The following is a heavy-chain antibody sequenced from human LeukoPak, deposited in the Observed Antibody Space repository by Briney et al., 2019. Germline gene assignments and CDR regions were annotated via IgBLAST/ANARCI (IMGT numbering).Heavy chain of an antibody. CDR3: ARAGGYGLIDY. V-gene: IGHV4-38-2*02. D-gene: IGHD5-18*01. Sequence: SETLSLTCTVSGYSISSGYEWGWIRQTPGKRLEWIGSISQSGSTYYNPSLKSRVTISLDTSKNQFSLKVGSMTAADTAVYYCARAGGYGLIDYWGQGTMVTVSS. CDR2: ISQSGST. J-gene: IGHJ4*02. CDR1: GYSISSGYE.